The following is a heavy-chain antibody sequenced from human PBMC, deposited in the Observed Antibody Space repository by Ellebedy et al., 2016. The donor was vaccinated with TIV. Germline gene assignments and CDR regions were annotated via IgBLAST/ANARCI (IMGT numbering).Heavy chain of an antibody. CDR3: ARDGSSSWYDYYYYYGMDV. CDR2: ISSSSSYT. Sequence: GESLKISCAASGFTFSDYYMSWIRQAPGKGLEWVSYISSSSSYTNYADSVKGRFTISRDNAKNSLYLQMNSLRAEDTAVYYCARDGSSSWYDYYYYYGMDVWGQGTTVTVSS. V-gene: IGHV3-11*06. J-gene: IGHJ6*02. D-gene: IGHD6-13*01. CDR1: GFTFSDYY.